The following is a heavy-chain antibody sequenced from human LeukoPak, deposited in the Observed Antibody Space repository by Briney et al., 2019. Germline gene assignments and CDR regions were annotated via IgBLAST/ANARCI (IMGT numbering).Heavy chain of an antibody. Sequence: EASVKVSCKASGYTFTSYDINWVRQATGQGLEWMGWMNPNSGNTGYAQKFQGRVTITRNTSISTAYMELSSLRSEDTAVYYCARGMEQLVVMDWFDPWGQGTLVTVSS. CDR3: ARGMEQLVVMDWFDP. D-gene: IGHD6-6*01. CDR2: MNPNSGNT. CDR1: GYTFTSYD. V-gene: IGHV1-8*01. J-gene: IGHJ5*02.